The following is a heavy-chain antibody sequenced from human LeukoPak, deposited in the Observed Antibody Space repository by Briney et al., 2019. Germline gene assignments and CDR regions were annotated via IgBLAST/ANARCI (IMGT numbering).Heavy chain of an antibody. Sequence: ASVKVSCKASGYTFTGYYMHWVRQAPGQGLEWMGWINPNSGGTNYAQKFQGRVTMTRDTSISTAYMELSRLRSDDTAVYYCARGDYYGSGSYYHSSHYYYYYYGTDVWGQGTTVTVSS. CDR3: ARGDYYGSGSYYHSSHYYYYYYGTDV. V-gene: IGHV1-2*02. CDR2: INPNSGGT. CDR1: GYTFTGYY. J-gene: IGHJ6*02. D-gene: IGHD3-10*01.